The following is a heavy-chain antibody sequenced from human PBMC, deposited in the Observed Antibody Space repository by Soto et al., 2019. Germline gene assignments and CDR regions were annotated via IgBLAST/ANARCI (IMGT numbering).Heavy chain of an antibody. CDR1: GFSLSNARMG. J-gene: IGHJ3*02. CDR2: IFSNDEK. D-gene: IGHD3-10*01. CDR3: ARGLGRRGWLHRDRGAFDI. Sequence: QVTLKESGPVLVKPTETLTLTCTVSGFSLSNARMGVSWIRQPPGKALEWLAHIFSNDEKSYSTSLKSRLTLSKDTSKSQVVLTMTNMDPVDTATYYCARGLGRRGWLHRDRGAFDIWGQGTMVTVSS. V-gene: IGHV2-26*01.